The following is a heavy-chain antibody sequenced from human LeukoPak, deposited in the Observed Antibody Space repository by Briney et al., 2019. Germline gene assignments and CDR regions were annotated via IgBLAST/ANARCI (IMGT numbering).Heavy chain of an antibody. J-gene: IGHJ4*02. Sequence: GESLKISCKGSGYSFTNYWIGWVRQMPGKGLEWMGIIYPGDSDKRYSPSFQGQVTISADKSISTAYLQWSSLKASDTAMYYCARYSYRGDHYDSSGIDFWGQGTLVTVSS. CDR3: ARYSYRGDHYDSSGIDF. CDR1: GYSFTNYW. CDR2: IYPGDSDK. D-gene: IGHD3-22*01. V-gene: IGHV5-51*01.